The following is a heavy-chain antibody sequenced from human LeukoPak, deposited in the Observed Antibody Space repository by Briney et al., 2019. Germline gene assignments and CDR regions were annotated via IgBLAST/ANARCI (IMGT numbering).Heavy chain of an antibody. CDR3: ARGEGILTGYYSPYYFDY. D-gene: IGHD3-9*01. V-gene: IGHV1-18*01. J-gene: IGHJ4*02. CDR2: ISAYNGNT. Sequence: GASVKVSCKASGYTFTSYGISWVRQAPGQGLEWMGWISAYNGNTNYAQKLQGRVTMTTDTSTSTAYMELRSLRSDDTAVYYCARGEGILTGYYSPYYFDYWGQGTLVTVSS. CDR1: GYTFTSYG.